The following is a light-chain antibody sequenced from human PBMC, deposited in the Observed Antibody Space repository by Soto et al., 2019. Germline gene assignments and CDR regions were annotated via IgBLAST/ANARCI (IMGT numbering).Light chain of an antibody. CDR3: TSYTSDNRSYV. V-gene: IGLV2-14*01. J-gene: IGLJ1*01. Sequence: QSVLTQPRSVSGSPGQSITISCTGTSSDVGAYTSVSWYRQHPGKAPKLMIYEVSNRPSGVSNRFSGSKSANTASLTISGLQADDEAHYYCTSYTSDNRSYVFGTGTKVTVL. CDR1: SSDVGAYTS. CDR2: EVS.